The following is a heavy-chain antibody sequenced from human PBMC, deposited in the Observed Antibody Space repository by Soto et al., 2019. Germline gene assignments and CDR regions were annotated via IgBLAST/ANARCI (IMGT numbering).Heavy chain of an antibody. CDR1: GGSISSYY. D-gene: IGHD2-8*01. V-gene: IGHV4-59*08. J-gene: IGHJ4*02. CDR3: VRQPNRPMAGDD. Sequence: PSETLSLTCTVSGGSISSYYWSWIRQPPGKGLEWIGNIYYSGTTNYNPSLKSRVTLSVDTSNIQFSLDLTSVTASDTAIYYCVRQPNRPMAGDDWGQGTLVTVSS. CDR2: IYYSGTT.